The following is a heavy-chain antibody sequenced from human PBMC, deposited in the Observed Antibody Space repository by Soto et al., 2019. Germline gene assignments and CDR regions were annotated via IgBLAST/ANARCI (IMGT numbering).Heavy chain of an antibody. V-gene: IGHV6-1*01. J-gene: IGHJ4*02. CDR2: TYYRSKWYN. CDR3: ARDTSGEFDS. CDR1: GDSLSGNSAA. D-gene: IGHD3-10*01. Sequence: PSQTLSLPCAISGDSLSGNSAAWNWIRQSPSRGLEWLGRTYYRSKWYNAYGVSVKRRLTINPDTSKNQSSLQLNSVTREDTAVYYCARDTSGEFDSWGQGTRGTVST.